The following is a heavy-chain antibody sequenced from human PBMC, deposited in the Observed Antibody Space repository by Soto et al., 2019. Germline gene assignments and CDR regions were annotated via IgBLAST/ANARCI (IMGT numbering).Heavy chain of an antibody. D-gene: IGHD6-19*01. CDR3: ARQLGAVAGPYGPTRAVDY. J-gene: IGHJ4*02. CDR1: GYSFTSYW. Sequence: PGESLTISCEGSGYSFTSYWIIWVLQMPGKGLEWMGRIDPSDSYTNYSPSFQGHVTISADKSISTAYLQWSSLKASDTAMYYCARQLGAVAGPYGPTRAVDYWGQGTMVTVSS. V-gene: IGHV5-10-1*01. CDR2: IDPSDSYT.